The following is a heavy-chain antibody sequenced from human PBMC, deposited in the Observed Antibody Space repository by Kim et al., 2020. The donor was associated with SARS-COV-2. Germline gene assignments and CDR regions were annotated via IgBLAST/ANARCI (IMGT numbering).Heavy chain of an antibody. D-gene: IGHD4-17*01. Sequence: DSVKGRFTISRHNSKNTLYLQMNSLRAEDTAVYYCARDSYGGYYYYGMDVWGQGTTVTVSS. V-gene: IGHV3-53*04. CDR3: ARDSYGGYYYYGMDV. J-gene: IGHJ6*02.